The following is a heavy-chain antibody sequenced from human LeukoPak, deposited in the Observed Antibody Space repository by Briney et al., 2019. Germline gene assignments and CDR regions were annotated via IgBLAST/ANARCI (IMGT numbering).Heavy chain of an antibody. CDR1: GFTLSIYG. Sequence: GGSLRLSCAASGFTLSIYGMHWVRQAPGKGLEWVAFIRDDGSYKYYADSVKGRFTISRDNSKNTLYLQMNSLRAEDTAVYYCAKVRGYSYGFDYWGQGTLVTVSS. D-gene: IGHD5-18*01. V-gene: IGHV3-30*02. CDR3: AKVRGYSYGFDY. J-gene: IGHJ4*02. CDR2: IRDDGSYK.